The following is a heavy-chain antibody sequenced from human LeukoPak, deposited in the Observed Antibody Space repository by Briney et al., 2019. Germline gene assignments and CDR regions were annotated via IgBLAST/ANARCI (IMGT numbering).Heavy chain of an antibody. D-gene: IGHD1-14*01. Sequence: PSETLSLTCTVSGGSISSSSYFWGWIRQPPGKGLEWIGSIYYSGSTYYNPALTKRVTIFVDTPKHNFHLKLSSVTAADTAVYYCARLGGSGIGSKDSYYYYGMDVWGQGTTVTVPS. J-gene: IGHJ6*02. CDR1: GGSISSSSYF. CDR3: ARLGGSGIGSKDSYYYYGMDV. CDR2: IYYSGST. V-gene: IGHV4-39*02.